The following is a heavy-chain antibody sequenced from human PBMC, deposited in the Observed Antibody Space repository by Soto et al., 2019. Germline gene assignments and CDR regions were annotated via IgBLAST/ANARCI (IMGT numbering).Heavy chain of an antibody. CDR1: GYTFTSYG. D-gene: IGHD3-3*01. CDR3: SREGQLDFGVVTNYFDY. J-gene: IGHJ4*02. CDR2: ISAYNGNT. Sequence: ASVKVSCKASGYTFTSYGISWVRQAPGQGLEWMGRISAYNGNTNYAQKLQGRVTMTTDTSTSTAYMELRSLRSDDTAVYYCSREGQLDFGVVTNYFDYWGPGTLVTVSS. V-gene: IGHV1-18*01.